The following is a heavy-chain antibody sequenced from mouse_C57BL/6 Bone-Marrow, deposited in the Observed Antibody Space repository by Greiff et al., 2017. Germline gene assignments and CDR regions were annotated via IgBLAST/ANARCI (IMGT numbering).Heavy chain of an antibody. CDR1: GFTFSRYA. J-gene: IGHJ2*01. CDR2: ISDGGSYT. D-gene: IGHD1-1*01. V-gene: IGHV5-4*03. Sequence: EVKLMESGGGLVKPGGSLKLSCAASGFTFSRYAMSWVRQTPEKRLEWVATISDGGSYTYYPDNVKGRFTISRDNAKNNLYLQMSHLKSEDTAMYYCARGRYLDYWGQGTTLTVSS. CDR3: ARGRYLDY.